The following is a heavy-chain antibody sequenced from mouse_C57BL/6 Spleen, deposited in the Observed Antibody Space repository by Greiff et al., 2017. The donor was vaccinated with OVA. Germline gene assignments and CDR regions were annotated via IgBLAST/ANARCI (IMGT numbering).Heavy chain of an antibody. CDR3: ARQPTMITTDLGAMDY. Sequence: VQLKESGPGLVAPSQSLSITCTVSGFSLTSYGVHWVRQPPGKGLEWLVVIWSDGSTTYNSALKSRLSISKDNSKSQVFLKMNSLQTDDTAMYYCARQPTMITTDLGAMDYWGQGTSVTVSS. D-gene: IGHD2-4*01. J-gene: IGHJ4*01. CDR1: GFSLTSYG. V-gene: IGHV2-6-1*01. CDR2: IWSDGST.